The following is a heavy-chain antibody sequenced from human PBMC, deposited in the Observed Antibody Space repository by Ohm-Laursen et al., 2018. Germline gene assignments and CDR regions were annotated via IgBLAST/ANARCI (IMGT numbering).Heavy chain of an antibody. J-gene: IGHJ6*02. CDR1: GYTFIGYY. D-gene: IGHD1-26*01. V-gene: IGHV1-2*02. CDR3: ARDREEGNSGSYLYGMGV. CDR2: INPNSGGA. Sequence: SVKVSCKASGYTFIGYYIHWVRQAPGQGLEWMGWINPNSGGANYAQKFQGGVTMTSDTSKSTAYLELTKLRSDDAAVYFCARDREEGNSGSYLYGMGVWGQGTTVTVSS.